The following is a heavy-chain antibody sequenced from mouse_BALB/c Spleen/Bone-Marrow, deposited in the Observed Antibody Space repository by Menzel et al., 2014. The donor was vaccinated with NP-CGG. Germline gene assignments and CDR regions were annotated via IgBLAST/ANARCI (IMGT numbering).Heavy chain of an antibody. J-gene: IGHJ4*01. CDR2: INPSNGGT. CDR1: GYTFTNYY. CDR3: TRLPH. D-gene: IGHD5-1*01. Sequence: VQLQQSGAELVKPGASVKLSCRASGYTFTNYYMYSVKQRPGQGLEWIGEINPSNGGTNFNEKFKSKATLTVDKSSSTAYMQLSSLTSEDSAVYYCTRLPHWGQGTSVTVSS. V-gene: IGHV1S81*02.